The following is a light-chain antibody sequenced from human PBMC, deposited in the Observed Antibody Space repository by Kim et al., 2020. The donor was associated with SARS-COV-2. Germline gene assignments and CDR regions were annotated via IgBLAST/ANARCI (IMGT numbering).Light chain of an antibody. Sequence: GQSVTIACTGTSSDVGGYNFVSWYQQHPGKAPKLMIYEVSKRPSGVPDRFSGSKSGNTASLTVSGLQAEDEADYYCSSYAGSNNLVFGGGTKLTVL. CDR3: SSYAGSNNLV. CDR2: EVS. CDR1: SSDVGGYNF. J-gene: IGLJ2*01. V-gene: IGLV2-8*01.